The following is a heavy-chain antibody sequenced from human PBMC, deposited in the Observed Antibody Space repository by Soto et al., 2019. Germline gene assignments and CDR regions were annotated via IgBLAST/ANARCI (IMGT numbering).Heavy chain of an antibody. Sequence: EFQLEESGGGLVQPGGSLRLSCAASGFTFSTYNMVWVRQAPGKGLEWLSYIPTTSTPIYYADSVKGRFTISRDNAKNSLYLQMNSLGAEDTAVYYCARYYDSSGPDLWGRGTRVTDSS. J-gene: IGHJ2*01. V-gene: IGHV3-48*01. CDR3: ARYYDSSGPDL. CDR2: IPTTSTPI. D-gene: IGHD3-22*01. CDR1: GFTFSTYN.